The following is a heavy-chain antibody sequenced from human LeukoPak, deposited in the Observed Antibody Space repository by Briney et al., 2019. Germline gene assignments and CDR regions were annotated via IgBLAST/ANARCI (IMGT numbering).Heavy chain of an antibody. D-gene: IGHD2-8*01. CDR1: GGSITSDDYY. V-gene: IGHV4-61*02. J-gene: IGHJ4*02. CDR2: TSSSGST. CDR3: ARLSIDASCLDY. Sequence: SETLSLTCTVSGGSITSDDYYWSWIRQPAGKGLEWIGSTSSSGSTYYNPSLKRRVTISLDTSKNNFSLKLSSVTAADTAVYYCARLSIDASCLDYWGQGTLVTVSS.